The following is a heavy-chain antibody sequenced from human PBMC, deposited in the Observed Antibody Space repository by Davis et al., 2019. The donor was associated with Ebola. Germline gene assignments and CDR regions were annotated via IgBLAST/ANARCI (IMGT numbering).Heavy chain of an antibody. J-gene: IGHJ4*02. CDR2: TYYRSKWNN. CDR3: ARGYSGYIDN. Sequence: HSQTLSLTCAISGDSVSSNSAVWNWIRQSPSRGLEWLGRTYYRSKWNNNYAVSVKSRITINPDTSKNQFSLQLNSVTPEDTAVYYCARGYSGYIDNWGQGTLVTVSS. V-gene: IGHV6-1*01. CDR1: GDSVSSNSAV. D-gene: IGHD5-12*01.